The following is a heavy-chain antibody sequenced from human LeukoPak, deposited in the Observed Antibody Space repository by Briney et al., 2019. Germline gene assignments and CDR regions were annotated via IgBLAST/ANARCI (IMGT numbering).Heavy chain of an antibody. V-gene: IGHV4-61*01. CDR2: IYYSGST. Sequence: PSETLSLTCTVSGGSISSSSYYWSWIRQPPGKGLEWIGYIYYSGSTNYNPSLKSRVTISVDTSKNQFSLKLSSVTAADTAVYYCAREGDYSGSGSFDYWGQGTLVTVSS. CDR3: AREGDYSGSGSFDY. CDR1: GGSISSSSYY. J-gene: IGHJ4*02. D-gene: IGHD3-10*01.